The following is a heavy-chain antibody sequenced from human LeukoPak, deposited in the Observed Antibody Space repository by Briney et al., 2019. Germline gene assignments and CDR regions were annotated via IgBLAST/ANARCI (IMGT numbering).Heavy chain of an antibody. CDR3: ARGGRGIAAAGKKNFDY. D-gene: IGHD6-13*01. J-gene: IGHJ4*02. CDR2: MSPNSGNT. Sequence: ASVKVSCKASGYTFTSYDINWVRQATGQGPEWMGWMSPNSGNTGYAQKFQGRVTMTRNTSISTAYMELSSLRSEDTAVYYCARGGRGIAAAGKKNFDYWGQGTLVTVSS. V-gene: IGHV1-8*01. CDR1: GYTFTSYD.